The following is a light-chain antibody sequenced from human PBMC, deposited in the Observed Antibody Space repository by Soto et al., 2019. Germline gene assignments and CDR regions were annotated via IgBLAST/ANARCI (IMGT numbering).Light chain of an antibody. V-gene: IGLV2-14*03. CDR1: SNDVGGHDY. CDR2: DVR. Sequence: QSVLTQPASVSGSPGKSIIISCTGTSNDVGGHDYVSWYQQHPGKAPKLLIYDVRSRASGVSDRFSGSKSGHTASLTISGSRPEDEADYYCASYTSSSTLVFGTGTKVTVL. J-gene: IGLJ1*01. CDR3: ASYTSSSTLV.